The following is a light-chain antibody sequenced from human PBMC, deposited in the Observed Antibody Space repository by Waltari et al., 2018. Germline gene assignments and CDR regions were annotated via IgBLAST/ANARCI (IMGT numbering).Light chain of an antibody. J-gene: IGLJ3*02. Sequence: QSALTQPASVSGSPGQSITISCTGTSSDVGAYNYVSWYQQHPGKAPQPLIYDGTDRPSGVSNRFAGSKSGHTASLTISGLQAEDEADYYCATWESSLNVWVFGGGTKLTVL. CDR2: DGT. CDR1: SSDVGAYNY. V-gene: IGLV2-14*03. CDR3: ATWESSLNVWV.